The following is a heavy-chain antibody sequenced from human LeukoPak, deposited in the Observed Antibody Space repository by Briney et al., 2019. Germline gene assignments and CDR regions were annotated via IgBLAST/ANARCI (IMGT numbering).Heavy chain of an antibody. CDR2: ISGSGDGT. V-gene: IGHV3-23*01. Sequence: GGSLRLSCAASGFTFSNDAMSWVRQAPTKGLEWVSTISGSGDGTYYADSAKGRFTISRDYSKNTLYLQMSSLRAEDTAVYYCAKIQFQLPPATWPSIHWGQGTLVTVSS. D-gene: IGHD2-2*01. CDR3: AKIQFQLPPATWPSIH. J-gene: IGHJ4*02. CDR1: GFTFSNDA.